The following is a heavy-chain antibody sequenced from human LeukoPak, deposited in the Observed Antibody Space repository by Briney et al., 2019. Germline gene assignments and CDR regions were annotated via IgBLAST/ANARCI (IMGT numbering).Heavy chain of an antibody. CDR1: GFTFSSYA. CDR3: ARSGYSYGPLDY. V-gene: IGHV3-23*01. J-gene: IGHJ4*02. Sequence: GSLRLSCAASGFTFSSYAMSWVRQAPGKGLEWVSAISGSGGSTYYADSVKGRFTISRDNSKNTLYLQMNSLRAEDTAVYYCARSGYSYGPLDYWGQGTLVTVSS. D-gene: IGHD5-18*01. CDR2: ISGSGGST.